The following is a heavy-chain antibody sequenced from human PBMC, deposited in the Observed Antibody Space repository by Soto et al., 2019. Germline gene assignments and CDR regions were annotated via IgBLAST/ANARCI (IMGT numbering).Heavy chain of an antibody. J-gene: IGHJ3*02. CDR1: GYTFTSYD. CDR2: MNPNSGNT. CDR3: AGTVIVTQAHNAFKI. Sequence: ASVKVSCKASGYTFTSYDINWVRQATGQGLEWMGWMNPNSGNTGYAQKFQGRVTMTRNTPISTAYRELRSLRSEDTAVSSCAGTVIVTQAHNAFKIWGKVQMGTVSS. V-gene: IGHV1-8*01. D-gene: IGHD2-15*01.